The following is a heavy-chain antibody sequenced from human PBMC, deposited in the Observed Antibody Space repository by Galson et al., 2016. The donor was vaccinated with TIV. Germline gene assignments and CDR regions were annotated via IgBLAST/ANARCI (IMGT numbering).Heavy chain of an antibody. V-gene: IGHV3-49*04. CDR3: TRKDRYCSGNSCFDY. D-gene: IGHD2-15*01. Sequence: SLRLSCAASGFTFNAYAMSWVRQAPGKGLEWVGFIRSKAYGGTTEYAASVKGRFTISRDDSKSTAYLQMDSLKNEDTAVYYCTRKDRYCSGNSCFDYWGQGT. CDR1: GFTFNAYA. CDR2: IRSKAYGGTT. J-gene: IGHJ4*02.